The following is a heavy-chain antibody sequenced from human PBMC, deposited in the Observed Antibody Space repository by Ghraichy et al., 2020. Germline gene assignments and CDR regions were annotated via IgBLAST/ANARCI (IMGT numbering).Heavy chain of an antibody. V-gene: IGHV4-4*09. Sequence: ESLNISCTVSGGSITSYYWSWIRQPPGKGLEWIGYIYSSGGTNYNPSLKSRVTISVDTSKNQFSLKLSSVTATDTAVYYCARHTNPHGVAVLGVLGKPSAFDIWGQGTTVTVSS. D-gene: IGHD3-3*01. CDR2: IYSSGGT. J-gene: IGHJ3*02. CDR1: GGSITSYY. CDR3: ARHTNPHGVAVLGVLGKPSAFDI.